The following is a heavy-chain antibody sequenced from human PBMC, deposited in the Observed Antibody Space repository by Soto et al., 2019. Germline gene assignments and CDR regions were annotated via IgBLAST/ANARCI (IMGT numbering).Heavy chain of an antibody. CDR1: GFTFSNSD. J-gene: IGHJ4*02. CDR3: SGDDPYFDY. CDR2: VSWNGSRT. V-gene: IGHV3-35*01. Sequence: EVQLVESGGGLVQPGGSLRLSCAASGFTFSNSDMNWVHQAPGKGPEWVSGVSWNGSRTHYADSVKGRFIISRDNSRNTQYLHTTALRAEDRAVEGDSGDDPYFDYWGQGTLVTVSS. D-gene: IGHD2-21*01.